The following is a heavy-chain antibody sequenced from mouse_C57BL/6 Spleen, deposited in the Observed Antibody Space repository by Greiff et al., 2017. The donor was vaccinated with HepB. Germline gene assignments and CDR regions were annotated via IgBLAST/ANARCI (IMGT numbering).Heavy chain of an antibody. D-gene: IGHD1-1*01. J-gene: IGHJ4*01. CDR1: GYSITSGYY. CDR2: ISYDGSN. V-gene: IGHV3-6*01. CDR3: AREGEITTVVGETSYAMDY. Sequence: EVKLMESGPGLVKPSQSLSLTCSVTGYSITSGYYWNWIRQFPGNKLEWMGYISYDGSNNYNPSLKNRISITRDTSKNQFFLKLNSVTTEDTATYYCAREGEITTVVGETSYAMDYWGQGTSVTVSS.